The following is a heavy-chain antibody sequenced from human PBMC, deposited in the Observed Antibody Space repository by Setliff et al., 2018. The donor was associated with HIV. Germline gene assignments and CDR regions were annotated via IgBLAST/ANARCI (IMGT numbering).Heavy chain of an antibody. J-gene: IGHJ6*03. CDR1: GYSFSNYY. CDR3: VRLFKGGRHYYDSSGYLSCMTV. CDR2: IYPGDFDT. D-gene: IGHD3-22*01. V-gene: IGHV5-51*01. Sequence: GEYMKKWGKGSGYSFSNYYIGWVSEMPGKGKECMGVIYPGDFDTRYSPSFQGKVTISADKSISTAYLQWSSLKASDTAIYYCVRLFKGGRHYYDSSGYLSCMTVLCTGPTVTVS.